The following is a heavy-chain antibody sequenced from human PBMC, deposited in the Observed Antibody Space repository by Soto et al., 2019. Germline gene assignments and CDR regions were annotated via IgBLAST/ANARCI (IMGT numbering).Heavy chain of an antibody. CDR1: GDTFSSYV. CDR3: ARRIVVTGMDV. J-gene: IGHJ6*02. V-gene: IGHV1-69*06. D-gene: IGHD3-22*01. CDR2: IIPLLETA. Sequence: QLQLVQLGAEVKKPGASVKVSCKASGDTFSSYVISLVRQAPGQGLEWMGEIIPLLETAKYAENFPGRVVITADNSRSPVYMEVTSMGFEDTAGSFCARRIVVTGMDVWGPGTTVTVS.